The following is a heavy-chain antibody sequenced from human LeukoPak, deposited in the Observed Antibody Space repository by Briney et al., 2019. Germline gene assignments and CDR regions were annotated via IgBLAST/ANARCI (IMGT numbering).Heavy chain of an antibody. CDR2: IYSGGST. CDR1: GFTVSSNY. V-gene: IGHV3-66*01. Sequence: PGGSLRLSCAASGFTVSSNYMSWVRQAPGKGLEWVSVIYSGGSTYYADSVKGRFTISRDNSKNTLNLQMNSLRAEDTAVYYCARSSRLTKYFDYWGQGTLVTVSS. CDR3: ARSSRLTKYFDY. J-gene: IGHJ4*02. D-gene: IGHD2-2*01.